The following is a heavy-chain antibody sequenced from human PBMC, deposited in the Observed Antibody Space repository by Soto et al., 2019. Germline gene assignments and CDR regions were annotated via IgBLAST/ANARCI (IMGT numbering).Heavy chain of an antibody. J-gene: IGHJ2*01. CDR2: IYYSGST. D-gene: IGHD4-17*01. V-gene: IGHV4-59*08. Sequence: QVQLQESGPGLVKPSETLSLTCTVSGGSISSHYWSWIRQPPGKGLEWIGYIYYSGSTDYNPSLKXRXTXXVDTSKNPPSLRPSSVTAADTAVYYCASPRGTTPVVWYFDLWGRGTLVTVSS. CDR3: ASPRGTTPVVWYFDL. CDR1: GGSISSHY.